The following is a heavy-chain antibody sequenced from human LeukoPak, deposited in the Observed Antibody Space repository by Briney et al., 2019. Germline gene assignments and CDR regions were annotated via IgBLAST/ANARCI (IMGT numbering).Heavy chain of an antibody. CDR2: IIPIFGTA. D-gene: IGHD5-12*01. V-gene: IGHV1-69*13. CDR1: GGSFSSKA. Sequence: ASVKVSCKASGGSFSSKAISWVRQAPGQGLEWMGGIIPIFGTANYAQKFQGRVTITADESTSTAYMELSSLRSEDTAVYYCARAGSGYDSNWFDPWGQGTLVTVSS. J-gene: IGHJ5*02. CDR3: ARAGSGYDSNWFDP.